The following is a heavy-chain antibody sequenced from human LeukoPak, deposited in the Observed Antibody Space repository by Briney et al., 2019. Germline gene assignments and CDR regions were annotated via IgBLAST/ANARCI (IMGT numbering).Heavy chain of an antibody. CDR1: GGSISSGSYY. J-gene: IGHJ5*02. Sequence: PSETLSLTCTVSGGSISSGSYYWSWIRQPPGKGLEWIGEINHSRSTNYNPSLKSRVTISVDTSKNQFSLKLSSVTAADTAVYYCARVDGGDSSSRIYNWFDPWGQGTLVTVSS. V-gene: IGHV4-39*07. CDR2: INHSRST. D-gene: IGHD6-13*01. CDR3: ARVDGGDSSSRIYNWFDP.